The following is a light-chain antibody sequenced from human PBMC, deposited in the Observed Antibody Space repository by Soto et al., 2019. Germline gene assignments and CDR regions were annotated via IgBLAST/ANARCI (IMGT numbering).Light chain of an antibody. J-gene: IGKJ1*01. V-gene: IGKV3-15*01. CDR1: QSVSSS. CDR2: RAS. Sequence: IVMTQSPATLSVSPGERATLSCRASQSVSSSLAWYQQKPGQAPRLLIYRASTRATGISARFSGSGSGTEFTLTISSLQSEDFAVYYCQQYNNWLWTFGQGTKVDI. CDR3: QQYNNWLWT.